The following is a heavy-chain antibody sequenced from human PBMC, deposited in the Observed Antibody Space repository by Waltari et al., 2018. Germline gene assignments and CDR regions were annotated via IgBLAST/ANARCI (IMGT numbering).Heavy chain of an antibody. J-gene: IGHJ6*02. CDR1: GYTFTSYY. V-gene: IGHV1-46*01. D-gene: IGHD1-26*01. CDR2: INPSGGST. Sequence: QVQLVQSGAEVKKPGALVKVSCKASGYTFTSYYMHWVRQAPGQGLEWMGIINPSGGSTSYAQKFQGRVTMTRDTSTSTVYMELSSLRSEDTAVYYCARDSSVGYGMDVWGQGTTVTVSS. CDR3: ARDSSVGYGMDV.